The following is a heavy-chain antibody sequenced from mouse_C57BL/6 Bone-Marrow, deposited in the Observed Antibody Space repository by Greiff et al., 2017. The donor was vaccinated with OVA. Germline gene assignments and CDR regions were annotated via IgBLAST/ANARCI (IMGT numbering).Heavy chain of an antibody. V-gene: IGHV1-54*01. J-gene: IGHJ2*01. D-gene: IGHD1-1*02. CDR2: INPGSGGT. CDR1: GYAFTNYL. CDR3: ARGVVKLFDY. Sequence: QVQLQQSGAELVRPGTSVKVSCKASGYAFTNYLIEWVKQRPGQGLEWIGVINPGSGGTNSNEKFKGKATLTADKSSSTASMQLSSLTSEDSAVYFCARGVVKLFDYWGQGTTLTVSS.